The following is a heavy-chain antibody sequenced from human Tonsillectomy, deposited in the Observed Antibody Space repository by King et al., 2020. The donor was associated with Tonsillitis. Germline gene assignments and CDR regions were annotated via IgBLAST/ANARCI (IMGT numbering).Heavy chain of an antibody. V-gene: IGHV3-33*01. J-gene: IGHJ4*02. D-gene: IGHD5-12*01. Sequence: VQLVESGGGVVQPGRSLRLSCAASGFNFKSYAMHWVRQAPGKGLEWVAVIWYDGGKKYYTDSVKGRFTISRDNSKNTLYLQMNSLRAEDTAVYYCARDWSNSGYPSYYFDYWGQGTLVTVSS. CDR1: GFNFKSYA. CDR3: ARDWSNSGYPSYYFDY. CDR2: IWYDGGKK.